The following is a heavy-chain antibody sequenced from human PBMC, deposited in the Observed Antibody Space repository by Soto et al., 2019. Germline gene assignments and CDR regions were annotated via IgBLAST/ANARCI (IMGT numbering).Heavy chain of an antibody. V-gene: IGHV3-48*01. CDR3: ARDATSSGFCSCCSGHRLNLFD. CDR2: ISSSSSTI. D-gene: IGHD2-15*01. CDR1: GFTFSSYS. Sequence: PGGSLRLSCAASGFTFSSYSMNWVRQAPGKGLEWVSYISSSSSTIYYADSVKGRFTISRDNAKNSLYLQMNSLRAEDTAVYYCARDATSSGFCSCCSGHRLNLFD. J-gene: IGHJ2*01.